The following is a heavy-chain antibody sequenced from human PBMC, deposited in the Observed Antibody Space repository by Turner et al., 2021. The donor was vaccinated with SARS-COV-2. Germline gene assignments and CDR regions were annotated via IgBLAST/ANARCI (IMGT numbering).Heavy chain of an antibody. CDR3: ASQEALVPSYYYYYYGMDV. D-gene: IGHD3-10*01. J-gene: IGHJ6*02. CDR1: GGSISSSSYY. CDR2: IYYSGST. V-gene: IGHV4-39*01. Sequence: QLQLQESGPGLVTPSETLSLTCPVSGGSISSSSYYWGWIRQPPGKGLEWIGSIYYSGSTYYNPSLKSRVTISVDTSKNQFSLKLSSVTAADTAVYYCASQEALVPSYYYYYYGMDVWGQGTTVTVSS.